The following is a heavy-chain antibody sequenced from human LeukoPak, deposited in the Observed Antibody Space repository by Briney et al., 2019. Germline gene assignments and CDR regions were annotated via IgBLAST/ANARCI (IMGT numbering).Heavy chain of an antibody. V-gene: IGHV3-21*01. CDR2: ITSSSSYR. CDR3: ARDPYSGSYVDYYYYYYLDV. D-gene: IGHD1-26*01. J-gene: IGHJ6*03. Sequence: GGSLRLSCAPSGFTLSSYNMNWVRQAPGKGLEWVSAITSSSSYRYYADSVRERFTISRHNHKHSLYLQINSLRAEDTAVYYCARDPYSGSYVDYYYYYYLDVWGKGTTVTISS. CDR1: GFTLSSYN.